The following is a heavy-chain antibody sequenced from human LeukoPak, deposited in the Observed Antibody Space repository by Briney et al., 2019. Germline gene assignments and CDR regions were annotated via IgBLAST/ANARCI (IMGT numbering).Heavy chain of an antibody. V-gene: IGHV3-23*01. CDR3: ARDYSSSSGRAFDV. J-gene: IGHJ3*01. CDR1: GFTFSSYA. CDR2: ISGSGGST. D-gene: IGHD6-6*01. Sequence: GGSLRLSCAASGFTFSSYAMSWVRQAPGKGLEWVSAISGSGGSTYYADSVKGRFTTSRDNGKNSLYLQVNSLRAEDTAVYYCARDYSSSSGRAFDVWGQGTMVTVSS.